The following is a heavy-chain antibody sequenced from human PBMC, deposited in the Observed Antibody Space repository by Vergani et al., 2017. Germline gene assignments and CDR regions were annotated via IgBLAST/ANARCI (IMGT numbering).Heavy chain of an antibody. CDR1: GFSFSDHY. Sequence: QVQLVESGGGVVKPGGSLRLSCAASGFSFSDHYMSWIRQAPGKGLEWVSYISSSTGTIYYADSVKGRFTISRDNAKNSLYLQMNSLRAEDTAVYYCAKDISSGWYTGHAFDIWGQGTMVTVSS. V-gene: IGHV3-11*01. CDR3: AKDISSGWYTGHAFDI. D-gene: IGHD6-19*01. J-gene: IGHJ3*02. CDR2: ISSSTGTI.